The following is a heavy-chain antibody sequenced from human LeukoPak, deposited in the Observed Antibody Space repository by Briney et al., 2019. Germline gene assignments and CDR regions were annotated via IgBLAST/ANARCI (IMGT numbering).Heavy chain of an antibody. V-gene: IGHV4-39*07. CDR3: ARGGDRSFDY. Sequence: SETLSLTCTVSGGSISSSSYYWGWIRQPPGKGLEWIAEIHHSGSINYNPSLKSRVTISVDKAKNQFSLNLNSVTAADTAVYYCARGGDRSFDYWGQGTLVTVSS. CDR2: IHHSGSI. D-gene: IGHD3-10*01. J-gene: IGHJ4*02. CDR1: GGSISSSSYY.